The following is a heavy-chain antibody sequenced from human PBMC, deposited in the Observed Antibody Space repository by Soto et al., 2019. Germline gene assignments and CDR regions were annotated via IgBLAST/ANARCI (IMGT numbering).Heavy chain of an antibody. V-gene: IGHV3-7*05. Sequence: EVQLVESGGGLVQPGGSLRLSCAASGFTFSRYWMSWVRQAPGKGMEWVANIKQDGSEKYYVDSVKGRFTISRDNAKNPLYLQINSLRAEDTVVYYCAPPGWDYDFFSGYYRNWFDPLGQGTLVTVSS. CDR1: GFTFSRYW. D-gene: IGHD3-3*01. J-gene: IGHJ5*02. CDR2: IKQDGSEK. CDR3: APPGWDYDFFSGYYRNWFDP.